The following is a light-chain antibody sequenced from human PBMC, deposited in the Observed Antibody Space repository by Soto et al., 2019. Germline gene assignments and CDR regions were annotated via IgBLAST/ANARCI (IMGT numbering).Light chain of an antibody. V-gene: IGLV2-8*01. CDR1: SIDVGAYNY. J-gene: IGLJ1*01. Sequence: QSVLTQPPSASGSPGQSVTISCTGTSIDVGAYNYVSWYQQHPDKAPKLMIYEVIKRPSGVPDRFSGSKSGNTASLTVSGLQAEDEADYYGTSFSGTTFVFGAGTEVTVL. CDR2: EVI. CDR3: TSFSGTTFV.